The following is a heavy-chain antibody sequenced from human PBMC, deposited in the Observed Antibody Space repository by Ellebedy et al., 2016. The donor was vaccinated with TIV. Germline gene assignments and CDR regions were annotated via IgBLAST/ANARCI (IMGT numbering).Heavy chain of an antibody. CDR1: GASVSSGRYY. J-gene: IGHJ5*02. CDR3: ARREKVEGFDP. CDR2: IYYSGST. V-gene: IGHV4-61*01. Sequence: MPSETLSLTCTVSGASVSSGRYYRSWIRQPPGKGLEWIGCIYYSGSTNYNPSLKSRVTISVDTSKNQFSLKLSSVTAADTAVYYCARREKVEGFDPWGQGTLVTVSS. D-gene: IGHD5-24*01.